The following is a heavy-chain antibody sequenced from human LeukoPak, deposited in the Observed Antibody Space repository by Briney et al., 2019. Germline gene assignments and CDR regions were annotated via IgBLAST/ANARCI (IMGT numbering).Heavy chain of an antibody. J-gene: IGHJ6*02. CDR2: ISYGGSNK. V-gene: IGHV3-30*04. D-gene: IGHD1-1*01. CDR3: ARQLTLNYYYYGMDV. Sequence: GGSLRLSCGGSGFTFSNFAMHWVRQAPGKGLEWVAAISYGGSNKYYVDSVKGRFTISGDTSKNTLYLQMNSLRAEDTAVYYCARQLTLNYYYYGMDVWGQGTTVTVSS. CDR1: GFTFSNFA.